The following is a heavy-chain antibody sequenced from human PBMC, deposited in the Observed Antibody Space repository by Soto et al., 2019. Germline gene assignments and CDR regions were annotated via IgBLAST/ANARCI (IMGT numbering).Heavy chain of an antibody. CDR1: GFTFSPYA. V-gene: IGHV3-30*09. CDR3: ARARLDTPALDY. CDR2: ISYDGNNK. Sequence: QVQLVESGGGVVQPGRSLRLSCAASGFTFSPYAMHWVRQAPGKGLEWVAVISYDGNNKNYADSVKGRLAISRDNSRNTLYLQMNSLRAEDTAVYYCARARLDTPALDYWSQGTLVTVSS. D-gene: IGHD2-2*01. J-gene: IGHJ4*02.